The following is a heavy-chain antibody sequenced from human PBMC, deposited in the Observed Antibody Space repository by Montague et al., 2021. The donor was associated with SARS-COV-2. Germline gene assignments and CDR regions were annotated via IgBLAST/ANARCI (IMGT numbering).Heavy chain of an antibody. Sequence: TLSLTCTVSGGSISSGGYYWSWIRQHPGKGLEWIGYIYYGGSTYYNPSLKSRVTISVDTSKNQFSLKLSSVTAADTAVYYCARVGIVVVPAAIVTLSYYYYMDVWGKGTTVTVSS. CDR3: ARVGIVVVPAAIVTLSYYYYMDV. J-gene: IGHJ6*03. CDR1: GGSISSGGYY. D-gene: IGHD2-2*02. V-gene: IGHV4-31*03. CDR2: IYYGGST.